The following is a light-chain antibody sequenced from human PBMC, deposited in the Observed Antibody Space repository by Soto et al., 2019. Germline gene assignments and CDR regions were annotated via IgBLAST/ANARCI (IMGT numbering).Light chain of an antibody. Sequence: EIVMTQSPATLSVSPGERATLSCRASQSVSSNLAWYQQKPGQAPRLLIYGASTRATGIPARFSGSGSGTEFSLPISSPQSEDFAVYYFQQYNNSPPFTFGPGTKVDIK. J-gene: IGKJ3*01. CDR1: QSVSSN. CDR3: QQYNNSPPFT. V-gene: IGKV3-15*01. CDR2: GAS.